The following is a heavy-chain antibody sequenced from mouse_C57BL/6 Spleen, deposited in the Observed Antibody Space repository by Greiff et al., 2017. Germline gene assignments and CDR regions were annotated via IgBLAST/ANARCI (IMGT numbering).Heavy chain of an antibody. J-gene: IGHJ3*01. CDR2: SRNKANDYTT. CDR3: ARELTGPFAY. Sequence: EVKLVESGGGLVQSGRSLRLSCATSGFTFSDFYMEWVRQAPGKGLEWIAASRNKANDYTTEYSASVKGRFIVSRDTSQSILYLQMNALRAEDTAIYYCARELTGPFAYWGQGTLVTVSA. CDR1: GFTFSDFY. D-gene: IGHD4-1*01. V-gene: IGHV7-1*01.